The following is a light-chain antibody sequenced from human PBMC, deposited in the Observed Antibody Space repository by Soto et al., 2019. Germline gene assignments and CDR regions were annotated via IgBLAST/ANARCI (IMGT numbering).Light chain of an antibody. CDR2: GAS. Sequence: EIIMTQSPDSLSVSPGERASLSCRARQSVNSKLAWYQQKPGQAPRLVIYGASTRATVIPARFSGSGSGTEFTLTISSLQSEDFAVYFCQQYYDWPLTFGGGTKVEIK. V-gene: IGKV3-15*01. J-gene: IGKJ4*01. CDR1: QSVNSK. CDR3: QQYYDWPLT.